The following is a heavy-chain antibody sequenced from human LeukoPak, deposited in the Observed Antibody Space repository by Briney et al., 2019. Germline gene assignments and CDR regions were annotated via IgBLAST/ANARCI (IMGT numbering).Heavy chain of an antibody. J-gene: IGHJ4*02. CDR2: IYYSGST. CDR1: GGSISSSSYY. V-gene: IGHV4-39*01. CDR3: ARAINNFDS. Sequence: SETLSLTCTVSGGSISSSSYYWGWIRQPPGKGLELIGSIYYSGSTYYNPSLKSRVTISVDTSKNQFSLKLSSVTAADTAVYYCARAINNFDSWGQGTLVTVSS.